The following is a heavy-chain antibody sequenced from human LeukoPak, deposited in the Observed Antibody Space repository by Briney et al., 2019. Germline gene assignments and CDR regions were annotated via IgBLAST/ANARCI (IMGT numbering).Heavy chain of an antibody. CDR2: IYSGGST. Sequence: GGSLRLSCAASGFTVSSNYMSWARQAPGKGLEWVSVIYSGGSTYYADSVKGRFTISRDNSKNTLYLQMNSLRAEDTAVYYCARGLGYCSSTSCAAYNWYDYWGQGTLVTVSS. D-gene: IGHD2-2*01. V-gene: IGHV3-53*01. CDR1: GFTVSSNY. CDR3: ARGLGYCSSTSCAAYNWYDY. J-gene: IGHJ4*02.